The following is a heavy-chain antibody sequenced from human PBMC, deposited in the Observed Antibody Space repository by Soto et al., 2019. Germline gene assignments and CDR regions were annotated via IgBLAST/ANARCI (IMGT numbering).Heavy chain of an antibody. CDR2: VYYRGNA. CDR1: DDSINSDKYY. D-gene: IGHD3-9*01. Sequence: QLQLQESGPGLVKPSETLSLTCSVSDDSINSDKYYWGWLRQPPGKGLEWIGSVYYRGNAYYNPSLQTRVTTAQDKSKSQCSRKLNSVTAADSAVYFCARLEGLATISYYFDFWGPGALVTVSS. J-gene: IGHJ4*02. CDR3: ARLEGLATISYYFDF. V-gene: IGHV4-39*01.